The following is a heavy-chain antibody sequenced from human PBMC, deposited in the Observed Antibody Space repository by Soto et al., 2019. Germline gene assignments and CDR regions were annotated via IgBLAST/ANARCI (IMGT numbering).Heavy chain of an antibody. CDR1: GGSISSYY. D-gene: IGHD2-2*01. Sequence: SETLSLTCTVSGGSISSYYWSWIRQPPGKGLEWIGYIYYSGSTNYNPSLKSRVTISVDTSKNQFSLKLSSVTAADTAVYYCARVGVPEYCSSTSCYAERYYYYYYMDVWGKGTTVTVSS. CDR2: IYYSGST. V-gene: IGHV4-59*01. J-gene: IGHJ6*03. CDR3: ARVGVPEYCSSTSCYAERYYYYYYMDV.